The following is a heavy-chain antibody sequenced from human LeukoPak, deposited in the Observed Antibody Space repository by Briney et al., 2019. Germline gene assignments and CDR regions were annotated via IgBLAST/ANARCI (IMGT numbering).Heavy chain of an antibody. CDR1: GGSISSYY. J-gene: IGHJ3*02. Sequence: SETLSLTCTVSGGSISSYYWSWIRQPPGKGLEWIGYIYYSGSTNYNPSLKSRVTISVDTSKNQFSLKLSSVTAADTAVYYCARVYYYGSGSYYDAFDIWGQGTMVAVSS. V-gene: IGHV4-59*08. D-gene: IGHD3-10*01. CDR2: IYYSGST. CDR3: ARVYYYGSGSYYDAFDI.